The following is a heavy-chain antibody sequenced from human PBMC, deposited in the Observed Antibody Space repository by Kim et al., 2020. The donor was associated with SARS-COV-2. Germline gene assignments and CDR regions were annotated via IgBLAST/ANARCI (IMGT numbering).Heavy chain of an antibody. J-gene: IGHJ4*02. CDR3: ARDNGDY. Sequence: ILGTANYAQKFQGRVTITADESTSTAYMELSSLRSEDTAVYYCARDNGDYWGQGTLVTVSS. CDR2: ILGTA. V-gene: IGHV1-69*11.